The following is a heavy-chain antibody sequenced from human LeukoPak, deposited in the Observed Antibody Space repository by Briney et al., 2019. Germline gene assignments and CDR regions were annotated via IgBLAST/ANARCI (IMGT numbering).Heavy chain of an antibody. CDR1: EYTSSEFY. CDR3: ATSTVTHTRDP. J-gene: IGHJ5*02. CDR2: INPYTGAT. D-gene: IGHD1-1*01. Sequence: ASVKLPCQASEYTSSEFYLNWVRQAPGQGLEWMGWINPYTGATIYAQNFQGRVTMTWDASIGTGYVELTRLTSDDTALYYCATSTVTHTRDPWGQGTVVTVSS. V-gene: IGHV1-2*02.